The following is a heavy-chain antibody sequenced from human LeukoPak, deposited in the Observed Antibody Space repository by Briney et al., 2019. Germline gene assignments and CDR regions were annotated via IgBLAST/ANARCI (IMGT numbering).Heavy chain of an antibody. Sequence: GGSLRLSCAASGFTFNSYTMNWVRQAPGKGLEWISYIRSDSSAMYYADSVKGRFTISRDNAKNSLYLQMNSLRGEDTAVYYCARNGGYSPLDYWGQGVLVTVSS. D-gene: IGHD5-18*01. CDR2: IRSDSSAM. CDR1: GFTFNSYT. J-gene: IGHJ4*02. CDR3: ARNGGYSPLDY. V-gene: IGHV3-48*01.